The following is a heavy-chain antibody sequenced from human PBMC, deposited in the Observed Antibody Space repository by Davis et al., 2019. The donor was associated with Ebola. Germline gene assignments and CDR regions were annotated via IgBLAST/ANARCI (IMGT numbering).Heavy chain of an antibody. J-gene: IGHJ5*02. Sequence: MPSETLSLTCTVSDYSISSGSYWGWIRQPPGKGLEWIGAIYHTEITYYNPSLKGRVTMSVDTSKNQFFLNLSSVTAVDTAVYYCAREATSSWSGFDPWGQGTLVTVSS. CDR2: IYHTEIT. CDR3: AREATSSWSGFDP. D-gene: IGHD6-13*01. V-gene: IGHV4-38-2*02. CDR1: DYSISSGSY.